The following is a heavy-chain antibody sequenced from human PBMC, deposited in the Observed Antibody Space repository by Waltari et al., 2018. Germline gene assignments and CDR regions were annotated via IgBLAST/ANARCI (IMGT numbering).Heavy chain of an antibody. V-gene: IGHV4-39*01. CDR2: VSYSGTT. CDR1: GVSITSNRHY. D-gene: IGHD5-12*01. CDR3: ATYIGASVGTAAFDV. J-gene: IGHJ3*01. Sequence: QLQLQESGPRLVRPSETLSLICRVSGVSITSNRHYWAGIRLSPGQGREWIGTVSYSGTTYISPSLKSRVSVSRDTSKNQVSLILGSVTAADMAVYYCATYIGASVGTAAFDVWGQGTMVTVSS.